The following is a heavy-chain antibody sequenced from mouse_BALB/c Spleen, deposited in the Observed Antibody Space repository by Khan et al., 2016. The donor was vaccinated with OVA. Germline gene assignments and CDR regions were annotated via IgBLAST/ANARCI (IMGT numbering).Heavy chain of an antibody. Sequence: QVQLQQSGPGLVAPSQSLSITCTISGFSLTNYGVHWVRQPPGKGLEWLVVIWSDGSTTYNSALKSRLTISKDNSKSPVFLKMNSLQTDDTAVYFCARQPYYHYNIMDYWGQGTSVTVSS. J-gene: IGHJ4*01. V-gene: IGHV2-6-1*01. D-gene: IGHD2-10*01. CDR1: GFSLTNYG. CDR3: ARQPYYHYNIMDY. CDR2: IWSDGST.